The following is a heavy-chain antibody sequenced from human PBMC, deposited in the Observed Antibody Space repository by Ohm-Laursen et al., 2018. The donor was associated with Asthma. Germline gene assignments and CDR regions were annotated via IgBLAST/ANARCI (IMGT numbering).Heavy chain of an antibody. CDR1: GDSVSGGNYH. CDR2: VRDSGST. CDR3: ARHSASGVGYYGGYYLYGLDV. J-gene: IGHJ6*02. Sequence: SDTLSLTCSVSGDSVSGGNYHWSWIRQPPGKGLEWIGYVRDSGSTNYNPSLKSRVSISADTSKNQYSPKVSSVTAADTAVYFCARHSASGVGYYGGYYLYGLDVWGQGTTVTVSS. D-gene: IGHD3-22*01. V-gene: IGHV4-61*01.